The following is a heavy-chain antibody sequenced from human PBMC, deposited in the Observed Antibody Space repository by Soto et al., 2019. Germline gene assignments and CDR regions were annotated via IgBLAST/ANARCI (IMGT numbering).Heavy chain of an antibody. CDR3: ASSGGAAADYYFDY. Sequence: SETLSLTCTVSGGSISSSSYYWGCIRQPPGKGLEWIGSIYYSGSTYYNPPLKSRVTISVDTSKNQFSLKLSSVTAADTAVYYCASSGGAAADYYFDYWGQGTLVTVSS. CDR2: IYYSGST. V-gene: IGHV4-39*01. CDR1: GGSISSSSYY. D-gene: IGHD6-13*01. J-gene: IGHJ4*02.